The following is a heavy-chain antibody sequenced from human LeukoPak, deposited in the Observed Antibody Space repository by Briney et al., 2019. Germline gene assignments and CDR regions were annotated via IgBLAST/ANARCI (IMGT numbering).Heavy chain of an antibody. CDR2: INHSGST. D-gene: IGHD2-15*01. Sequence: SETLSLTCAVYGGSSSGYYWSWIRQPPGKGLEWIGEINHSGSTNYNPSLKSRVTISVDTSKNQFSLKLSSVTAADTAVYYCARTSQGTDIEDYWGQGTLVTVSS. V-gene: IGHV4-34*01. J-gene: IGHJ4*02. CDR1: GGSSSGYY. CDR3: ARTSQGTDIEDY.